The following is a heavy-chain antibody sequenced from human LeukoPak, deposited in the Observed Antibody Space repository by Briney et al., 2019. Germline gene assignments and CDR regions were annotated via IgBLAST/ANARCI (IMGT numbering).Heavy chain of an antibody. J-gene: IGHJ5*02. V-gene: IGHV1-8*02. Sequence: GASVKVSCKASGYTFTGYYMHWVRQAPGQGLEWMGWMNPNSGNTGYAQKFQGRVTMTRNTSISTAYMELSSLRSEDTAVYYCARSYDMVWFDPWGQGTLVTVSS. D-gene: IGHD3-22*01. CDR1: GYTFTGYY. CDR3: ARSYDMVWFDP. CDR2: MNPNSGNT.